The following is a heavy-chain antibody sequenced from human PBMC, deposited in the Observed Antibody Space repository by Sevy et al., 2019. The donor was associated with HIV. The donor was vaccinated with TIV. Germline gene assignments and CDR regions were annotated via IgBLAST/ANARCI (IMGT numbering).Heavy chain of an antibody. CDR3: ARVSWIFGVVIRATRPFGPHFDY. Sequence: ASVKVSCKASGYTFTSYDINWVRQATGQGLEWMGWMNHNSGNTGYAQKFQGRVTMTRNTSISTAYMELSSLRSEDTAVYDCARVSWIFGVVIRATRPFGPHFDYWGQGTLVTVSS. CDR1: GYTFTSYD. D-gene: IGHD3-3*01. V-gene: IGHV1-8*01. J-gene: IGHJ4*02. CDR2: MNHNSGNT.